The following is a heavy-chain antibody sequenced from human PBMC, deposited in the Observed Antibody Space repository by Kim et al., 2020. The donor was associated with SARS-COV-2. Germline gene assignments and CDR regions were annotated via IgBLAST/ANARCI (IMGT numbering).Heavy chain of an antibody. D-gene: IGHD3-22*01. CDR1: GFTFSRYA. CDR3: ARDPDDSSGSDAFDI. J-gene: IGHJ3*02. CDR2: ISYDGINK. V-gene: IGHV3-30-3*01. Sequence: GGSLRLSCAASGFTFSRYAMHWVRQAPGKGLEWVAVISYDGINKYYADSVKGRFTISRDNSKNTLYLQMNSLRPEDTAVYYCARDPDDSSGSDAFDIWGQGKMVTVSS.